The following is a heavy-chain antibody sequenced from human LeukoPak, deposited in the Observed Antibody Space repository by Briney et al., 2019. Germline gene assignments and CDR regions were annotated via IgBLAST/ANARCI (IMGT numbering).Heavy chain of an antibody. D-gene: IGHD2-15*01. CDR3: AGTWACSGGSWCLGQFYSSGWHFDY. CDR1: GGSISSGSYY. V-gene: IGHV4-61*02. CDR2: IYTSGST. J-gene: IGHJ4*02. Sequence: SETLSLTCTVSGGSISSGSYYWSWIRQPAGKGLEWIGRIYTSGSTNYNPSLKSRVTISVDTSKNQFSLKLSSVTAADTAVYYCAGTWACSGGSWCLGQFYSSGWHFDYWGQGTLVTVSS.